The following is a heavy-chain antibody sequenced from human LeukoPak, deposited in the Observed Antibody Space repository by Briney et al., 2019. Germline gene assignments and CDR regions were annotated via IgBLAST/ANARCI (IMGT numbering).Heavy chain of an antibody. CDR2: IKQDGSEK. D-gene: IGHD4-23*01. CDR3: ARTLGYGGNPADY. J-gene: IGHJ4*02. V-gene: IGHV3-7*01. CDR1: GFTFSRYP. Sequence: PGGSLRLSCAASGFTFSRYPMNWVRQAPGKGLEGVANIKQDGSEKYYVDSVKGRFTISRDNAKNSLYLQMNSLRADDTAVYYCARTLGYGGNPADYWGQGTLVTVSS.